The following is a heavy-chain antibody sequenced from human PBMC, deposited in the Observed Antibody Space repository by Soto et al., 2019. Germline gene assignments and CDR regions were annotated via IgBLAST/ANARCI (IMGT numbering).Heavy chain of an antibody. J-gene: IGHJ4*02. Sequence: PGGSLRLSCAASGFTFSSYAMHWVRQAPGKGLEWVAVISYDGSNKYYADSVKGRFTTSRDNSKNTLYLQMNSLRAEDTAVYYCARYSSSDFDYWGQGTLVTVSS. CDR2: ISYDGSNK. CDR3: ARYSSSDFDY. V-gene: IGHV3-30-3*01. CDR1: GFTFSSYA. D-gene: IGHD6-13*01.